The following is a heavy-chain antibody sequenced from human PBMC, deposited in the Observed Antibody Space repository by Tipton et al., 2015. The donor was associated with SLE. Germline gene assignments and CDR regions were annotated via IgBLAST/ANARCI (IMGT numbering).Heavy chain of an antibody. CDR2: IYYSGST. J-gene: IGHJ5*02. CDR3: ASGGYGSGSHYLGGWFDP. CDR1: GGSISSYY. Sequence: TLSLTCTVSGGSISSYYWSWIRPPPGKGLEWIGYIYYSGSTNNNPSLKSRVTISADTSKNQFSLKRSSVTAADTAVYYCASGGYGSGSHYLGGWFDPWGRGTLVTVSS. V-gene: IGHV4-59*08. D-gene: IGHD3-10*01.